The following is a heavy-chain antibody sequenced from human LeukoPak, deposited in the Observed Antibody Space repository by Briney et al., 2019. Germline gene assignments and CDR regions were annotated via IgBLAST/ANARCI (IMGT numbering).Heavy chain of an antibody. CDR1: GYIFTDLY. Sequence: GASVKVSWEACGYIFTDLYILWVRQAGGLWRYWMGRIDPNSGGTRSEHRFLGRVTMTRDTSIRTAYMELSRLMSDDAAVYYCARGPLSGAFDIWGQGTMVTVSS. CDR3: ARGPLSGAFDI. D-gene: IGHD5/OR15-5a*01. CDR2: IDPNSGGT. J-gene: IGHJ3*02. V-gene: IGHV1-2*06.